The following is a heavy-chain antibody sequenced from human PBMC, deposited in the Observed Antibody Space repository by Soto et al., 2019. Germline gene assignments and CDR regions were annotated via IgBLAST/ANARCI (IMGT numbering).Heavy chain of an antibody. CDR2: IYWNDDK. J-gene: IGHJ4*02. V-gene: IGHV2-5*01. D-gene: IGHD3-16*01. CDR3: ALGGSSGWPFDY. CDR1: GFSLSTSGVG. Sequence: ASGPTLVNPTQTLTLTCTFSGFSLSTSGVGVGWIRQPPGKALEWLALIYWNDDKRYRPSLKSRLTMTKDTSKNQVVLTMTDVDPVDTATYYCALGGSSGWPFDYWGQGTLVTVSS.